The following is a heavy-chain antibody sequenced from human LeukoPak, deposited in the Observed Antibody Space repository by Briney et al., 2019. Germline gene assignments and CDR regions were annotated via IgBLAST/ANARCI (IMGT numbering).Heavy chain of an antibody. J-gene: IGHJ4*02. Sequence: GVSLRLSCAASGFTFSNYAMSWVRQVPRKGLEWVSAIGDSGDSTFYADSVKGRFTISRDNSENTLYLQMSSLRAEDTAMYYCAKEAKSVGPSSFDYWGQGTLVTVSS. CDR2: IGDSGDST. D-gene: IGHD1-26*01. V-gene: IGHV3-23*01. CDR1: GFTFSNYA. CDR3: AKEAKSVGPSSFDY.